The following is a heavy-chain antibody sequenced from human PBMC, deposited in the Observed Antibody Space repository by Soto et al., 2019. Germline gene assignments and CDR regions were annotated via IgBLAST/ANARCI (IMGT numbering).Heavy chain of an antibody. CDR3: ARAVGPFDY. V-gene: IGHV3-33*01. Sequence: QVQLVESGGGVVQPGRSLRLSCAVSGFTFSTYGMHWVRQAPGMGLEWVAVIWYDGSHKDYADSVKGRFTISRDNSKNTLFLQMNSLRVEDTAVYYCARAVGPFDYWGQGTLVTVSS. CDR1: GFTFSTYG. CDR2: IWYDGSHK. J-gene: IGHJ4*02. D-gene: IGHD1-26*01.